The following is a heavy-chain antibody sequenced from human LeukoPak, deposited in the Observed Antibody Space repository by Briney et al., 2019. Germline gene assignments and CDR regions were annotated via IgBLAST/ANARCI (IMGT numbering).Heavy chain of an antibody. CDR1: GFTFSSYG. J-gene: IGHJ4*02. CDR3: AKEGLRSAAGRNHYFDY. V-gene: IGHV3-33*06. Sequence: GGSLRLSCAASGFTFSSYGMHWVRQAPGKGLEWVAVIWYDGSNKYYADSVKGRFTISRDNSKNTLYLQMNSLRAEDTAVYYCAKEGLRSAAGRNHYFDYWGQGTLVTVSS. CDR2: IWYDGSNK. D-gene: IGHD6-13*01.